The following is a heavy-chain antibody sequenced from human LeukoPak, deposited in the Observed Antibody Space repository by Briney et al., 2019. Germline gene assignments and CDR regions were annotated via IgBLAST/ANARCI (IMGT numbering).Heavy chain of an antibody. CDR2: ISGSGGST. V-gene: IGHV3-23*01. J-gene: IGHJ4*02. Sequence: PGGSLRLSCAASGFTFSSYAMSWVRQAPGKGLEWVSAISGSGGSTYYADSVKGRFTISRNNSKNTLYLQMNSLRAEDTAVYYCAKVPQDGSNYGDQYYFDYWGQGTLVTVSS. CDR3: AKVPQDGSNYGDQYYFDY. CDR1: GFTFSSYA. D-gene: IGHD4-17*01.